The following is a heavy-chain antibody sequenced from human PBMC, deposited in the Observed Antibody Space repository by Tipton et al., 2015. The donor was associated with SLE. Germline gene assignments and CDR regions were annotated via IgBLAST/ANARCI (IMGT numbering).Heavy chain of an antibody. D-gene: IGHD4/OR15-4a*01. CDR2: ISSRSGAI. Sequence: SLRLSCTASGFSFSTYDINWVRQAPGKGLEWISYISSRSGAIYYADSVKGRFTISRDSSKHTLYLQMNSLRAEDTAVYYCAREDYGDFDYWGQGTLVTVSS. V-gene: IGHV3-48*03. CDR3: AREDYGDFDY. J-gene: IGHJ4*02. CDR1: GFSFSTYD.